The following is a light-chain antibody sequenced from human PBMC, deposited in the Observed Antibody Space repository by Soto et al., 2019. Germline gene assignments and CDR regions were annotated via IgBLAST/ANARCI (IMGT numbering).Light chain of an antibody. Sequence: QSALTQPASVSGSPGQSITISCTGTSSDVGNYNYVSWYQQHPGKAPKLMIYDVSNRPSGVSNRFSGSKSGNTASLTISGLQAEDEADYYCSSYTSSSTRGVVFGGGTNLTVL. V-gene: IGLV2-14*01. J-gene: IGLJ2*01. CDR2: DVS. CDR3: SSYTSSSTRGVV. CDR1: SSDVGNYNY.